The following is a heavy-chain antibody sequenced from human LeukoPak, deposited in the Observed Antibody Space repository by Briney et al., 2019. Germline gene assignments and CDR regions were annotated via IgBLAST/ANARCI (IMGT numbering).Heavy chain of an antibody. Sequence: GGSLRLSCAASGFAFSTYTMNWVRQPPGKGLEWVSSITSSGSDMYYVDSVKGRFTISRDNTKNSLFLQMNSLRAEDTAVYYCARGGGCHRTNCYWADYWGQGTLVTVSS. CDR1: GFAFSTYT. J-gene: IGHJ4*02. CDR3: ARGGGCHRTNCYWADY. D-gene: IGHD2-2*01. CDR2: ITSSGSDM. V-gene: IGHV3-21*01.